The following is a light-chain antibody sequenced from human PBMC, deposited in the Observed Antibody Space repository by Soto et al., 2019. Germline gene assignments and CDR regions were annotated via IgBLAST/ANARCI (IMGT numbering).Light chain of an antibody. Sequence: QSALTQPASVSGSPGQSITISCGGTSNDIGNYNYVSWYQQVPGKAPTLIIYDVTTRPSGVSNRFSGSKSGNTASLTISGLQAEDEADYFCSSYTTSPTVIFGGGTKLTVL. CDR2: DVT. CDR3: SSYTTSPTVI. CDR1: SNDIGNYNY. V-gene: IGLV2-14*01. J-gene: IGLJ2*01.